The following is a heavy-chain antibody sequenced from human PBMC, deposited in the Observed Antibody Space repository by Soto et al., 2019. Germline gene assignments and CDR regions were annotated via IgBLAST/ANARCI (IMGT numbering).Heavy chain of an antibody. CDR3: ARGRQQLASNYNWFDP. D-gene: IGHD6-13*01. V-gene: IGHV4-31*03. CDR2: IYYSGST. J-gene: IGHJ5*02. CDR1: GGSISSGGYY. Sequence: QVQLQESGPGLVKPSQTLSLTCTVSGGSISSGGYYWSWIRQHPGKGLEWIGYIYYSGSTYYNPSLKSRVTISVDTSKNQFSLKLSSVTAADTAVYYCARGRQQLASNYNWFDPWGQGTLVTVSS.